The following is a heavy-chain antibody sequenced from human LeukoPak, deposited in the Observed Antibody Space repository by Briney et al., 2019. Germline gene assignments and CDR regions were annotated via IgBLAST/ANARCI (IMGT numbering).Heavy chain of an antibody. CDR2: ISGSGGST. CDR1: GFTFSSYA. Sequence: GGSLRLSCAASGFTFSSYAMSWDRQAPGKGLEWVSAISGSGGSTYYADSVKGRFTISRDNSKNTLYLQMNSLRAEDTAVYYCGNGRFTYYYYMDVWGKGTTVTVSS. V-gene: IGHV3-23*01. J-gene: IGHJ6*03. CDR3: GNGRFTYYYYMDV.